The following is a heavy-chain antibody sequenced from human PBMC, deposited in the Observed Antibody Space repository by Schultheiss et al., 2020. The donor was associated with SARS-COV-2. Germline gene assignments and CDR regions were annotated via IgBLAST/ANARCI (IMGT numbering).Heavy chain of an antibody. D-gene: IGHD3-3*01. CDR3: ARTGGYDFWSGSRDAFDI. Sequence: GGSLRLSCKGSGYSFPRPCLFLVRQMPGKGLEWMGIIYPGDSDTRYSPSFQGQVTISADKSISTAYLQWSSLKASDTAMYYCARTGGYDFWSGSRDAFDIWGQGTMVTVSS. J-gene: IGHJ3*02. CDR1: GYSFPRPC. V-gene: IGHV5-51*01. CDR2: IYPGDSDT.